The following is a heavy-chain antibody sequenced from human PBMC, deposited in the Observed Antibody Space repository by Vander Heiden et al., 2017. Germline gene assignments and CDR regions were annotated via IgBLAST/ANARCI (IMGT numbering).Heavy chain of an antibody. Sequence: QVQLVQSGDEVKTPGASVKVSCKASGYTFTTYYSTWVRQAPGQGLEWMGWISGYNGNTNYAQNLQGRVTMTTDTSTSTAYMELRSLRSDDTAVYYCAREDTTNWCDPWGQGTLVTVSS. CDR1: GYTFTTYY. CDR2: ISGYNGNT. D-gene: IGHD1-1*01. CDR3: AREDTTNWCDP. J-gene: IGHJ5*02. V-gene: IGHV1-18*01.